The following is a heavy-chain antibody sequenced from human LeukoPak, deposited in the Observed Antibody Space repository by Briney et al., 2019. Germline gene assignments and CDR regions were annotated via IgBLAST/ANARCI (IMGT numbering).Heavy chain of an antibody. Sequence: PSETLSLTCAVYGGSFSGYYWSWIRQTPGKGLEWIGEIIHSGSTNYSPSLKSRVTISLDAAKSQFSLRLTSVTAADTAVYYCAGYRGSPRYFDYWGQGTLVTVSS. V-gene: IGHV4-34*12. CDR1: GGSFSGYY. CDR3: AGYRGSPRYFDY. D-gene: IGHD6-13*01. CDR2: IIHSGST. J-gene: IGHJ4*02.